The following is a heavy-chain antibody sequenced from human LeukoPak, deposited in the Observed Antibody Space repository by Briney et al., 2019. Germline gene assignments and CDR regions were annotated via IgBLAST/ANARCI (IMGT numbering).Heavy chain of an antibody. J-gene: IGHJ4*02. CDR1: GVTFSDYY. CDR3: AKLGRNYFDY. Sequence: GGSLRLSCAASGVTFSDYYMNWIRQAPGKGLEWVSYISSSSSTIYYADSVKGRFTISRDNAKNSLYLQMNSLRAEDTAVYYCAKLGRNYFDYWGQGTLVTVSS. V-gene: IGHV3-11*04. CDR2: ISSSSSTI. D-gene: IGHD3-10*01.